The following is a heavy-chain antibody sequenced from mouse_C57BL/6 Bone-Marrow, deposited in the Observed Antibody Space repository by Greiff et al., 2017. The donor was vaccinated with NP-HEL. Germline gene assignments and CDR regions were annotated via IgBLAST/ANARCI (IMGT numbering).Heavy chain of an antibody. Sequence: DVHLVESAGGLVQPGSSMQLSCTTSGFTFSDYSMAWVRQVPEKGLDWVATLNYDGSSTYYLDSSKSRFIISRDNAKNMLYLQRRSLESEDTATYCCAREGGLRRRTYAMDYWGQGTSVTVSS. CDR3: AREGGLRRRTYAMDY. CDR1: GFTFSDYS. D-gene: IGHD2-4*01. J-gene: IGHJ4*01. V-gene: IGHV5-16*01. CDR2: LNYDGSST.